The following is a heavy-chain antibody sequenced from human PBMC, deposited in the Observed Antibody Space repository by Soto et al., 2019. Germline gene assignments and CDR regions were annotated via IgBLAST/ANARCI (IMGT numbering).Heavy chain of an antibody. Sequence: QVQLVQSGAEVRKPGASVNISCRASGFTFSDNLINWVRQAPGQSLEWVGWINPDNGNTRYPQTFQGRVTISRHSSASIAYVEVTDLTSEDTAVYYCARDILSVGPRANGAFDVWGQGTMVTVSS. J-gene: IGHJ3*01. D-gene: IGHD2-8*01. CDR3: ARDILSVGPRANGAFDV. CDR2: INPDNGNT. V-gene: IGHV1-3*01. CDR1: GFTFSDNL.